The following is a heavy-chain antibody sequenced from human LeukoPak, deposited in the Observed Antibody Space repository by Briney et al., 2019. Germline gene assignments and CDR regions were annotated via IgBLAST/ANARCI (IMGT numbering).Heavy chain of an antibody. CDR2: VYHTGST. Sequence: SETLSLTCTVSRYSISSGYNWGWIRQPPGKGPDWIGSVYHTGSTYYNPSLKSRVTVSVDTSKNQFSLELNSVTAADTAVYYCARDSALAQAVMFDYWGQGTLVTVSS. J-gene: IGHJ4*02. CDR3: ARDSALAQAVMFDY. CDR1: RYSISSGYN. V-gene: IGHV4-38-2*02. D-gene: IGHD6-19*01.